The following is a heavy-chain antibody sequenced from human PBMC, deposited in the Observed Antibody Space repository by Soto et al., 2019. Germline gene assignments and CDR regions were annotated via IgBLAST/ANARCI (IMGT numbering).Heavy chain of an antibody. V-gene: IGHV3-7*01. CDR3: ARDLFDY. CDR2: INEDGSEN. Sequence: PGGSLRLSCAASGFTFSNYWMNWVRQAPGKGLEWVANINEDGSENYFVDSAKGRFTISRDNAKNSLYLQMSSLRAEDTAVYYCARDLFDYWGQGTLVTVSS. CDR1: GFTFSNYW. J-gene: IGHJ4*02.